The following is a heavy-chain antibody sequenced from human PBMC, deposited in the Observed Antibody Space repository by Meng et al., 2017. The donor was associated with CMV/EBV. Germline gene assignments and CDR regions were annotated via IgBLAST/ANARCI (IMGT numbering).Heavy chain of an antibody. Sequence: ASVKVSCKASGYTFTSHGISWVRQAPGQGLEWMGWVSAYNGNTNYAQKLQGRVTMTTDTSTSTAYMELRSLRSDGTAVYYCARVPDFWSGLDDGMDVWGQGTTVTVSS. D-gene: IGHD3-3*01. CDR3: ARVPDFWSGLDDGMDV. V-gene: IGHV1-18*01. CDR1: GYTFTSHG. CDR2: VSAYNGNT. J-gene: IGHJ6*02.